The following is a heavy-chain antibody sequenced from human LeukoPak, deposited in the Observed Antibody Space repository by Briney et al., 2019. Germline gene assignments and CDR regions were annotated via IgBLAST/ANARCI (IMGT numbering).Heavy chain of an antibody. J-gene: IGHJ5*02. Sequence: GGSLRLSCAASGFTFTTYSMNWVRQAPGKGLEWVSYISGSSSTIYYADSVKGRFTISRDSAKNSLYLQMNSLRAEDTAVYYCARDPNGDRWFDPWGQGTLVTVSS. CDR2: ISGSSSTI. D-gene: IGHD4-17*01. CDR3: ARDPNGDRWFDP. V-gene: IGHV3-48*01. CDR1: GFTFTTYS.